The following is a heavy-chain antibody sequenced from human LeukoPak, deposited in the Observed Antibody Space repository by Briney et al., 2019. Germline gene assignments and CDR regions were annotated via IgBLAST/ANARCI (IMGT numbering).Heavy chain of an antibody. CDR2: IYHSGKS. V-gene: IGHV4-38-2*02. CDR1: GYSISSGYY. J-gene: IGHJ5*02. CDR3: ARSRRLSESNWFDP. Sequence: PSETLSLTCSVSGYSISSGYYWDWIRQPPGKGLEWIASIYHSGKSYYNPSLESRVTISVDTSKNQFSLKLSSVTAADTAVYYCARSRRLSESNWFDPWGQGTLVTVSS. D-gene: IGHD6-19*01.